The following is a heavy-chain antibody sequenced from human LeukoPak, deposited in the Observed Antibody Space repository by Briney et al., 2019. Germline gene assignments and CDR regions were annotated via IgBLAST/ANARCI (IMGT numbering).Heavy chain of an antibody. J-gene: IGHJ4*02. CDR1: GGSFSGYY. CDR2: INHSGST. Sequence: PSETLSLTCAVYGGSFSGYYWSWIRQPPGKGPEWIGEINHSGSTNYNPSLKSRVTISVDTSKNQFSLKLSSVTAADTAVYYCARGLDYDWDFDYWGQGTLVTVSS. D-gene: IGHD4-17*01. V-gene: IGHV4-34*01. CDR3: ARGLDYDWDFDY.